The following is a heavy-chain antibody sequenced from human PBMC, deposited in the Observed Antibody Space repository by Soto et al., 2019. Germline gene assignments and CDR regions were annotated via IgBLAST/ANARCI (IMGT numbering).Heavy chain of an antibody. CDR2: ISAYNGNT. V-gene: IGHV1-18*04. Sequence: QVQLVQSGAEVKKPGASVKVSCKASGYPFTSYGISWVRQAPGQGLEWMGGISAYNGNTNYAQKLQGRVTITTDTSTGPAYMELRSLRSDDTAVHYCARDVYCSSTSCYTGGCYYYGMDVWGQGTTVTVSS. CDR3: ARDVYCSSTSCYTGGCYYYGMDV. D-gene: IGHD2-2*01. CDR1: GYPFTSYG. J-gene: IGHJ6*02.